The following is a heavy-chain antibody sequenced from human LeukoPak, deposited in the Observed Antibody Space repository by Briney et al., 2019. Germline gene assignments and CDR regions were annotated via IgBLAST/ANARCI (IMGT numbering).Heavy chain of an antibody. CDR3: AKANVVVVTATHFDY. J-gene: IGHJ4*02. D-gene: IGHD2-15*01. CDR1: GFTFSSYG. Sequence: GGSLRLSCAASGFTFSSYGMSWVRQAPGKGLECVSVISGSGGSTYYADSVKGRFTISRDNSKNTLYLQMNSLRAEDTAVYYCAKANVVVVTATHFDYWGQGTLVTVSS. CDR2: ISGSGGST. V-gene: IGHV3-23*01.